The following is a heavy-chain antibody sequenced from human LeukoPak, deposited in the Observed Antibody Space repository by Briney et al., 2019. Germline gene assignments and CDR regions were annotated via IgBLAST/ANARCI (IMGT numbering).Heavy chain of an antibody. D-gene: IGHD6-13*01. V-gene: IGHV4-30-2*01. Sequence: KPSETLSLTCTVSGGSISSGGYYWSWIRQPPGKGLEWIGYIYHSGSTYYNPSLKSRVTISVDRSKNQFSLKLSSVTAADTAVYYCARAYSSSWYEFWFDPWGQGTLVTVSS. CDR2: IYHSGST. CDR1: GGSISSGGYY. CDR3: ARAYSSSWYEFWFDP. J-gene: IGHJ5*02.